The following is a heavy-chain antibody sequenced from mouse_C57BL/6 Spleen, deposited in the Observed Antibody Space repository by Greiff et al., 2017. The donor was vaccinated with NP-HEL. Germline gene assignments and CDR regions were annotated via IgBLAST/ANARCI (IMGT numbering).Heavy chain of an antibody. V-gene: IGHV1-39*01. Sequence: VHVKQSGPELVKPGASVKISCKASGYSFTDYNMNWVKQSNGKSLEWIGVINPNYGTTSYNQKFKGKATLTVDQSSSTAYMQLNSLTSEDSAVYYCARGGVYYGSLYAMDYWGQGTSVTVSS. CDR3: ARGGVYYGSLYAMDY. J-gene: IGHJ4*01. CDR2: INPNYGTT. CDR1: GYSFTDYN. D-gene: IGHD1-1*01.